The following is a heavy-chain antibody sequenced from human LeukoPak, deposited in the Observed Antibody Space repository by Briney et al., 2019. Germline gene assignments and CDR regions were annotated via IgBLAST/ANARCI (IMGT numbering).Heavy chain of an antibody. CDR3: ATDGYSGSTGAFDI. CDR1: GYTFTSYD. D-gene: IGHD1-26*01. V-gene: IGHV1-8*01. Sequence: ASVKVSCKASGYTFTSYDINWVRQATGQGLEWMGWMNPNSGNTGYAQKFQGRVTMTEDTSTDTAYMELSSLRSEDTAVYYCATDGYSGSTGAFDIWGQGTMVTVSS. CDR2: MNPNSGNT. J-gene: IGHJ3*02.